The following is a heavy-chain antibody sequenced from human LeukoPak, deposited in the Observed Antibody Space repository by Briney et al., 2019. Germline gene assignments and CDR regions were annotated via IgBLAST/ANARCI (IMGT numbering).Heavy chain of an antibody. V-gene: IGHV3-33*01. J-gene: IGHJ5*02. CDR1: GFTFSSYG. Sequence: GRSLRLSCAASGFTFSSYGMHWVRQAPGKGLEWVALIWYDGSNKYYADSVRGRFTISRDNSKNTLYLQMDSLRAEDTSLYYCVRDNLRSWGQGTLVTVSS. CDR3: VRDNLRS. CDR2: IWYDGSNK.